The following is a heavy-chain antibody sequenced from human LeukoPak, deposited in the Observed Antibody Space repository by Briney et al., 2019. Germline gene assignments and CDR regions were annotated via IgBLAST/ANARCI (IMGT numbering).Heavy chain of an antibody. J-gene: IGHJ4*02. CDR3: ARVGYSGSSYMGEFDY. D-gene: IGHD1-26*01. Sequence: SETLSLTCTVSGGSISSYYWSWIRQPPGKGLEWIGYIYYSGSTNYNPSLKSRVTISVDTSKNQFSLKLSSVTAADTAVYYCARVGYSGSSYMGEFDYWGQGTLVTVSS. V-gene: IGHV4-59*01. CDR1: GGSISSYY. CDR2: IYYSGST.